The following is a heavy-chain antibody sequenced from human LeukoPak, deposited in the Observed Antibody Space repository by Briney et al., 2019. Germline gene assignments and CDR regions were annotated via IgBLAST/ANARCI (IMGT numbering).Heavy chain of an antibody. CDR2: ISAYNGNT. Sequence: ASVKVSCKASGYTFTSYGISWVRQAPGQGLAWMGWISAYNGNTNYAQKLQGRVTMTTDTSTSTAYMELRSLRSDDTAVYYCARKEQLLWFGELDYWGQGTLVTVSS. CDR1: GYTFTSYG. J-gene: IGHJ4*02. CDR3: ARKEQLLWFGELDY. D-gene: IGHD3-10*01. V-gene: IGHV1-18*01.